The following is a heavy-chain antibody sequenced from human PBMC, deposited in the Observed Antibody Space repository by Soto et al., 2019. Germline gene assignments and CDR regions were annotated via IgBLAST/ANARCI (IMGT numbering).Heavy chain of an antibody. CDR2: IVVGSGNT. D-gene: IGHD5-12*01. V-gene: IGHV1-58*01. Sequence: SVTVSSTAPVVTITSCAVQCVRQARGQRLEWIGWIVVGSGNTNYAQKFQERVTITRDMSTSTAYMELSSLRSEDTAVYYCAAASRDGYNAGDYWGQGTLVTVSS. CDR3: AAASRDGYNAGDY. J-gene: IGHJ4*02. CDR1: VVTITSCA.